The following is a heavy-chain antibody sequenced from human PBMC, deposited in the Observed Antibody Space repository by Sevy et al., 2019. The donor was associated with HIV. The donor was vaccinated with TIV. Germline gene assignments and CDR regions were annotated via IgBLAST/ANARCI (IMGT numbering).Heavy chain of an antibody. CDR3: AKDRGGWTYYDSSGYPKHDAFDI. CDR1: GFTFSSYA. V-gene: IGHV3-23*01. J-gene: IGHJ3*02. CDR2: ISGSGGST. Sequence: GGSLRLSCAASGFTFSSYAMSWVRQAPGKGLEWVSAISGSGGSTYYADSVKGRFTISRDNSKNTLYLQMNSLRAEDTAVYYCAKDRGGWTYYDSSGYPKHDAFDIWGQGTMVTVS. D-gene: IGHD3-22*01.